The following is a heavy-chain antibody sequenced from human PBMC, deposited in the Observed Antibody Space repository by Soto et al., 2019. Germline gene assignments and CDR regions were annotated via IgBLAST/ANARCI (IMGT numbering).Heavy chain of an antibody. CDR2: ISYRGST. D-gene: IGHD4-17*01. CDR1: GGSISSGDYY. V-gene: IGHV4-30-4*01. J-gene: IGHJ5*02. CDR3: ARDKLGYGDYGRRFDP. Sequence: QEQLQESGPGLMKPSQTLSLTCTVSGGSISSGDYYWSWIRQPPGKGLEWIGHISYRGSTYYNPSLKSRVIISVDTSKHQFSLKLTAVAAADTAVYYCARDKLGYGDYGRRFDPWGQGTLVTVSS.